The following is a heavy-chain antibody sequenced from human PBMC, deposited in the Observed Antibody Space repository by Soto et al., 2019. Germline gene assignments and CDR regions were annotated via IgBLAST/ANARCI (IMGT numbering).Heavy chain of an antibody. CDR3: TTDIVATEYAIDY. CDR1: GFPFTYAW. J-gene: IGHJ4*02. V-gene: IGHV3-15*07. CDR2: IKSRTDGGTS. Sequence: EVQLVESGGGLVKPGGSLRLSCAASGFPFTYAWMNWVRQAPGKGLEWVGRIKSRTDGGTSDYAAPVKGRFSISRDGSKSMLYLQMNSLKTEDTAVYYCTTDIVATEYAIDYWGQGTLVTVSS. D-gene: IGHD2-15*01.